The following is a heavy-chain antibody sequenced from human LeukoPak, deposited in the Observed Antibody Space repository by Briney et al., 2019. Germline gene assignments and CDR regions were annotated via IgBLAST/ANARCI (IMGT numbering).Heavy chain of an antibody. D-gene: IGHD5-24*01. CDR3: AKVNRYRPKVREMRLNYYGMDV. V-gene: IGHV3-30*18. Sequence: GGSLRLSCAASGFTFSYYDMHWVRQAPVRGLEWVALILYDGSNKYYEDSVKGRFTISRDNSKNTLYLQMNSLRAEDTAVYYCAKVNRYRPKVREMRLNYYGMDVWGQGTTVTVSS. CDR1: GFTFSYYD. CDR2: ILYDGSNK. J-gene: IGHJ6*02.